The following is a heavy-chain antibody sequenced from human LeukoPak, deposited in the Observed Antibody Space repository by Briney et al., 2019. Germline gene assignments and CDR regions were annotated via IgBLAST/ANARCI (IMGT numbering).Heavy chain of an antibody. J-gene: IGHJ2*01. Sequence: SETLSLTCTVSGGSIVSHYWNWIRQSPGKGLEWLGYIYSNGITNYSPSLRSRGTISIAASKNQFSLRLASVTAADTAMDYCARRAYFDSSGYSPASGYFDLWGRGTLVTVSS. CDR1: GGSIVSHY. CDR3: ARRAYFDSSGYSPASGYFDL. V-gene: IGHV4-4*08. D-gene: IGHD3-22*01. CDR2: IYSNGIT.